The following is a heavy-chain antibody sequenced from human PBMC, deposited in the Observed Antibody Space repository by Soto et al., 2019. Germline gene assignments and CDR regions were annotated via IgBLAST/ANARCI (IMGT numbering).Heavy chain of an antibody. J-gene: IGHJ4*02. CDR3: ARGLREYSSSSLYFDY. Sequence: ASVKVSCKASGYTFTSYDINWVRQATGQGLEWMGWMNPNSGNTGYAQKFQGRVTMTRDTSISTAYMELSSLRSEDTAVYYCARGLREYSSSSLYFDYWGQGTLVTVSS. CDR2: MNPNSGNT. D-gene: IGHD6-6*01. CDR1: GYTFTSYD. V-gene: IGHV1-8*01.